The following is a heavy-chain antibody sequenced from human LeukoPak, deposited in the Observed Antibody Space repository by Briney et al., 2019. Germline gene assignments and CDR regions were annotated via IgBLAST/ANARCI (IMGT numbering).Heavy chain of an antibody. CDR1: GFTFSSYW. CDR3: VKGYCSSTSCEGVVFDI. V-gene: IGHV3-74*01. Sequence: GGSLRLSCAASGFTFSSYWMHWVRQAPGKGLVWVSRINSDGSSTSYADSVKGRFTISRDNAKNTLYLQMNSLRAEDTAVYYCVKGYCSSTSCEGVVFDIWGQGIMVTVSS. D-gene: IGHD2-2*01. J-gene: IGHJ3*02. CDR2: INSDGSST.